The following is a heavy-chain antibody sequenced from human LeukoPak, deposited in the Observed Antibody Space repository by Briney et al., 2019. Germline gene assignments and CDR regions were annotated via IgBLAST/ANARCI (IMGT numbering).Heavy chain of an antibody. Sequence: GASVKVSCKASGGTFSSYAISWVRQAPGQGLEWMGGIIPIFGTANYAQKFQGRVTITADESTSTAYMELSSLRSEDTAVYYSARGLSTGQEEDYWGQGTLVTVSS. J-gene: IGHJ4*02. CDR2: IIPIFGTA. V-gene: IGHV1-69*13. D-gene: IGHD2-2*01. CDR1: GGTFSSYA. CDR3: ARGLSTGQEEDY.